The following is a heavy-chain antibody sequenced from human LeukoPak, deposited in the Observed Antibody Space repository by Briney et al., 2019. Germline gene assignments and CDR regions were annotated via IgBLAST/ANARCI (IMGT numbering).Heavy chain of an antibody. J-gene: IGHJ4*02. D-gene: IGHD3-10*01. V-gene: IGHV3-23*01. Sequence: GALRLSCAASGFTFSSYAMSWVRQAPGKGLEWVSAISGSGGSTYYADSVKGRFTISRDNSKNTLYLQMNSLRAEDTAVYYCARVHSSGSYFDYWGQGTLVTVSS. CDR3: ARVHSSGSYFDY. CDR2: ISGSGGST. CDR1: GFTFSSYA.